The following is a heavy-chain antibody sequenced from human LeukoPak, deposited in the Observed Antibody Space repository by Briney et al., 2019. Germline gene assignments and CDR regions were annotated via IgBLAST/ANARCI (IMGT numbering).Heavy chain of an antibody. CDR1: GGSISSGDYY. CDR3: ASGASEDYYGAIY. V-gene: IGHV4-61*08. J-gene: IGHJ4*02. Sequence: SETLSLTCTVSGGSISSGDYYWSWIRQPPGKGLEWIGYIYHSGATNYSPSLKSRVTISIDTSKNQFSLKVSSVTAADTAVYYCASGASEDYYGAIYWGPGTLVTVSS. CDR2: IYHSGAT. D-gene: IGHD1-26*01.